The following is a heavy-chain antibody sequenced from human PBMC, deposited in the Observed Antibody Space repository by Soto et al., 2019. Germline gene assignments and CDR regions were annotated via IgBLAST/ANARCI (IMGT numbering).Heavy chain of an antibody. V-gene: IGHV4-39*01. CDR2: IYYSGST. Sequence: TETLSLTCTVSGGSISSGDYYWSWIRQPPGKGLEWIGSIYYSGSTYYNPSLKSRVTVSVDTSKNQFSLKLSSVTDADTAVYYCARHPSDFWFDPWGQGTLVTVSS. CDR3: ARHPSDFWFDP. J-gene: IGHJ5*02. D-gene: IGHD2-21*02. CDR1: GGSISSGDYY.